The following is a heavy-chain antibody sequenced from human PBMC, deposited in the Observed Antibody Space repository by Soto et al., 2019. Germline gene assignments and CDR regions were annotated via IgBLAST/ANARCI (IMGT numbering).Heavy chain of an antibody. J-gene: IGHJ4*02. Sequence: GGSLRLSCAASGFTFTSHAMSWVRQAPGKGLEWVSAISGSGGRTYYQDSVKGWITIARDNAKNTLYLQINSVSAEDTALYHCGNEVAVAATTLFDYWGQGTLVTVSS. CDR1: GFTFTSHA. V-gene: IGHV3-23*01. CDR3: GNEVAVAATTLFDY. D-gene: IGHD2-15*01. CDR2: ISGSGGRT.